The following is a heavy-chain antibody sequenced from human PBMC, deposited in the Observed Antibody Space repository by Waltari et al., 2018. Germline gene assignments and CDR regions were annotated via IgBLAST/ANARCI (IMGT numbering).Heavy chain of an antibody. CDR3: ARGTRASRASYWLDP. CDR1: GYTFTNYD. V-gene: IGHV1-8*01. CDR2: LNPDSGKT. J-gene: IGHJ5*02. D-gene: IGHD2-21*01. Sequence: QVLLVQSGPEVKKPGASVKVSCKASGYTFTNYDINVVRQATGQGLEWMGQATGHGLEWMGWLNPDSGKTGFAQNFQGRVTITRDTSIATVYMELSDLRSEDTAVYYCARGTRASRASYWLDPWGQGTLVTVSS.